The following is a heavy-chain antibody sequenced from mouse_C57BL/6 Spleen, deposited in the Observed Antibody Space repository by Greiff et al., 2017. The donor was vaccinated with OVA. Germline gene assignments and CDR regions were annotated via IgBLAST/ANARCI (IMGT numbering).Heavy chain of an antibody. CDR3: ARKRDYYGSSYDYFDY. Sequence: QVQLQQPGAELVRPGSSVKLSCKASGYTFTSYWMHWVKQRPIQGLEWIGNIDPSDSETHYTQKFKDKATLTVDKSSSTAYMQLSSLTSEDSAVYYCARKRDYYGSSYDYFDYWGQGTTLTVSS. J-gene: IGHJ2*01. CDR2: IDPSDSET. V-gene: IGHV1-52*01. CDR1: GYTFTSYW. D-gene: IGHD1-1*01.